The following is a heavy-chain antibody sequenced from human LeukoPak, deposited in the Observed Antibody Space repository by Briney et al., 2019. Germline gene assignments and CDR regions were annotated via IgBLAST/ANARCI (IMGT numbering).Heavy chain of an antibody. Sequence: PGGSLRLSCAASGSTFSSYAMSWVRQAPGKGLEWVSAISGSGGSTYYADSVKGRFTISRDNSKSTLYLQMNSLRAEDTAVYYCATTEGLVVVTATSPSWYFDYWGQGTLVTVSS. CDR1: GSTFSSYA. V-gene: IGHV3-23*01. CDR3: ATTEGLVVVTATSPSWYFDY. D-gene: IGHD2-21*02. J-gene: IGHJ4*02. CDR2: ISGSGGST.